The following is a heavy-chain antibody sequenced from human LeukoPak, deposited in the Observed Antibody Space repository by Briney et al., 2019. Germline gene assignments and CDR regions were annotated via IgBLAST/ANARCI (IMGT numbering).Heavy chain of an antibody. Sequence: SETLSLTCAVYGGSFSGYYWSWIRQPPGKGLEWIGEINHSGSTNYNPPLKSRVTISVDTSKNQFSLKLSSVTAADTAVYYCARADIVVVPASGFHDAFDIWGQGTMVTVSS. CDR1: GGSFSGYY. V-gene: IGHV4-34*01. D-gene: IGHD2-2*01. CDR3: ARADIVVVPASGFHDAFDI. CDR2: INHSGST. J-gene: IGHJ3*02.